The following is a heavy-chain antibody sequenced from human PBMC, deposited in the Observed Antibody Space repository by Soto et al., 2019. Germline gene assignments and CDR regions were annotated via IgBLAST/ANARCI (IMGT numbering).Heavy chain of an antibody. Sequence: AASMKVSCKTSGYTFTSYGITWVRRAPGQGLEWMGWISAYNGNTNYAQNFQGRVTMTTDTSTSTAYMELRSLRSDDTAVYYCASWYYGSGSYFDSDYWGQGTLVTVSS. J-gene: IGHJ4*02. V-gene: IGHV1-18*01. D-gene: IGHD3-10*01. CDR3: ASWYYGSGSYFDSDY. CDR1: GYTFTSYG. CDR2: ISAYNGNT.